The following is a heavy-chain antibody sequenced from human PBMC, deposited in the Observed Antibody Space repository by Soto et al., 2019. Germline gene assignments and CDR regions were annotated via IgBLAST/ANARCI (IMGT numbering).Heavy chain of an antibody. CDR1: GFNLRNYE. V-gene: IGHV3-48*03. Sequence: PGGSLRLSCAVSGFNLRNYEMNWVRQVPWKGLEWISKISGSNNNIYYADSVQGRFTISRDNANNVLFLQMNSLRAEDTATYHCATEELCGADCYFFKHWGQGTLVTV. J-gene: IGHJ4*02. D-gene: IGHD2-21*02. CDR2: ISGSNNNI. CDR3: ATEELCGADCYFFKH.